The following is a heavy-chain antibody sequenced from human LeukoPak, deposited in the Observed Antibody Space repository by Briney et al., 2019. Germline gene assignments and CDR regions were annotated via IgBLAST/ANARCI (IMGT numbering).Heavy chain of an antibody. CDR2: ISSSGSTI. CDR3: ARAGDYVWGSYWIGRVDY. J-gene: IGHJ4*02. CDR1: GFTFSDYY. D-gene: IGHD3-16*01. Sequence: GGSLRLSCAASGFTFSDYYMSWLRQAPGKGLEWVSYISSSGSTIYYADSVKGRFTISRDNAKNPLYLQMNSLRAEDTAVYYCARAGDYVWGSYWIGRVDYWGQGTLVTVSS. V-gene: IGHV3-11*04.